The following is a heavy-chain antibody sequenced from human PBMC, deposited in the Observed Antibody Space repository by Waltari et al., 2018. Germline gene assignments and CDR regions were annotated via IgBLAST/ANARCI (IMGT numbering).Heavy chain of an antibody. J-gene: IGHJ2*01. CDR2: ISSSSSYI. CDR3: AREGYCSSTSCYRDWYFDL. D-gene: IGHD2-2*01. Sequence: EVQLVESGGGLVKPGGSLRLSCAASGFTFSSYSMNWVRQAPGKGLEWVSSISSSSSYIYYADSVKGRFTISRDNAKNSLYLQMNSLRAEDTAVYYCAREGYCSSTSCYRDWYFDLWGRGTLVTVSS. V-gene: IGHV3-21*01. CDR1: GFTFSSYS.